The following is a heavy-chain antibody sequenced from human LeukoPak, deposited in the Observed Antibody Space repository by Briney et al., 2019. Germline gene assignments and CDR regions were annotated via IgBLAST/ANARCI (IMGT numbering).Heavy chain of an antibody. Sequence: GGSLRLSCAASGFTVSSNDMSWVRQAPGKGLEWVSVIYSGGSTYYADSVKGRFTISRDNSKNTLYLQMNSLRAEDTAVYYCARANTYYDFWKAFDYWGQGTLVTVS. CDR3: ARANTYYDFWKAFDY. J-gene: IGHJ4*02. D-gene: IGHD3-3*01. CDR1: GFTVSSND. V-gene: IGHV3-53*01. CDR2: IYSGGST.